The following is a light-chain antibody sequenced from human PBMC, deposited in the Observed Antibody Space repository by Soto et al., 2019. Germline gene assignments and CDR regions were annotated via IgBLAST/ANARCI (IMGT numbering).Light chain of an antibody. V-gene: IGLV2-14*01. Sequence: QSVVTQPGSLCGSPGQSITISCTLTSSDIGAYDYVSWFQQHPGKAPKLMISEVNNRPSGVSNRFSGSKSGNTAYLTISGLQVEDEAEYVCFSFTPTSTHVLGTETKVTGL. CDR3: FSFTPTSTHV. CDR2: EVN. J-gene: IGLJ1*01. CDR1: SSDIGAYDY.